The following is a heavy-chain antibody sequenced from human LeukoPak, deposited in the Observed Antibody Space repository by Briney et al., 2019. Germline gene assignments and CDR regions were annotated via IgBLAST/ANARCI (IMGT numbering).Heavy chain of an antibody. Sequence: GGSLRLSCAASGFDFGAYEMNWVRQAPGKGLEWVAYFAGSDTTKYYADSVRGRFTISRDNAKNSLYLRMNSLRAEDTALYYCTTLGYHLDSWGQGTLVTVSS. D-gene: IGHD3-22*01. CDR1: GFDFGAYE. J-gene: IGHJ4*02. CDR2: FAGSDTTK. V-gene: IGHV3-48*03. CDR3: TTLGYHLDS.